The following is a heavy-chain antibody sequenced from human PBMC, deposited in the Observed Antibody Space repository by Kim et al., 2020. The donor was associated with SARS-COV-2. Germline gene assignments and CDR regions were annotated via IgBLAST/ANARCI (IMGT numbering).Heavy chain of an antibody. V-gene: IGHV1-8*01. J-gene: IGHJ6*03. Sequence: ASVKVSCKASGYTFTSYDINWVRQATGQGLEWMGWMNPNSGNTGYAQKFQGRVTMTRNTSISTAYMELSSLRSEDTAVYYCARGVKVPAAIWISYYYYYYMDVWGKGTTVTVSS. CDR3: ARGVKVPAAIWISYYYYYYMDV. CDR1: GYTFTSYD. CDR2: MNPNSGNT. D-gene: IGHD2-2*01.